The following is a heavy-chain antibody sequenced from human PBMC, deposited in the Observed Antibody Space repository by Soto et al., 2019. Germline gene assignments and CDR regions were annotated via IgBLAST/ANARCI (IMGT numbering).Heavy chain of an antibody. V-gene: IGHV1-69*06. Sequence: QVQLVQSGTVVQRRGSSVKVSCQASGGTFSSHGMAWVRQAPGQGLEWMGGIIPTFGTPTYAPKFQGRVTIPADKSTNTAYMELSSLKSEDTGFYYWASERSAPDFELWDQGTLITVSS. CDR2: IIPTFGTP. J-gene: IGHJ4*02. CDR1: GGTFSSHG. D-gene: IGHD3-9*01. CDR3: ASERSAPDFEL.